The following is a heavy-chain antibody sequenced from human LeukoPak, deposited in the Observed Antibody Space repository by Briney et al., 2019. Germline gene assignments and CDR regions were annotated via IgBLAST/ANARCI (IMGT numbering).Heavy chain of an antibody. CDR3: ARAFRRGGGYFDY. D-gene: IGHD5-12*01. V-gene: IGHV4-31*03. J-gene: IGHJ4*02. Sequence: SETLSLTCTVSGGSISSGGYYWSWIRQHPGKGLEWIGYIYYSGSTYYNPSLKSRVTISVDTSKNQFSLKLSSVTAADTAVYYRARAFRRGGGYFDYWGQGTLVTVSS. CDR1: GGSISSGGYY. CDR2: IYYSGST.